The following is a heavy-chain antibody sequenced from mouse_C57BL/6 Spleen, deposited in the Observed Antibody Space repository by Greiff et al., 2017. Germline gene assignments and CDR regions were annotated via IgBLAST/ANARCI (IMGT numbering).Heavy chain of an antibody. CDR3: ASLMTTLVAFDY. Sequence: EVMLVESVGDLVKPGGSLKLSCAASGFTFSSYGMSWVRQTPDKRLEWVATISSGGSYTYYPDSVKGRFTISRDNAKNTLDLKMGSLKSEDTAMYYCASLMTTLVAFDYWGQGTTLTVSS. V-gene: IGHV5-6*01. CDR2: ISSGGSYT. D-gene: IGHD1-1*01. CDR1: GFTFSSYG. J-gene: IGHJ2*01.